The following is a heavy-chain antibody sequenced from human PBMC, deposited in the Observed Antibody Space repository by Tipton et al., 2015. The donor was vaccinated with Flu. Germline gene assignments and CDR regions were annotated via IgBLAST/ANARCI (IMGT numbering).Heavy chain of an antibody. V-gene: IGHV4-38-2*01. CDR1: GDSIGSPYY. J-gene: IGHJ5*02. Sequence: TLSLTCSVSGDSIGSPYYWGWIRQPPGKGLEWIGNIHKTGSTYYNPSLTSRVTISVDTSKNQFSLRLTSVTAADTAVYYCASRDYSNYVSEPKNWFDPWGQGTLVTVSS. CDR2: IHKTGST. CDR3: ASRDYSNYVSEPKNWFDP. D-gene: IGHD4-11*01.